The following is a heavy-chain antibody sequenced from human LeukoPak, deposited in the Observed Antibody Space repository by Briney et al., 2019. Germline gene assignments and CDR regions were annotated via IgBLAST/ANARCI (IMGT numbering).Heavy chain of an antibody. CDR1: GFTFSSYE. Sequence: GGSLRLSCAASGFTFSSYEMNWVRQAPGKGLEWVSYISSSGSTIYYADSVKGRFTISRDNAKNSLYLQVNSLRAEDTAVYYCASGRGVYCSGGSCSYFDYWGQGTLVTVSS. V-gene: IGHV3-48*03. D-gene: IGHD2-15*01. J-gene: IGHJ4*02. CDR2: ISSSGSTI. CDR3: ASGRGVYCSGGSCSYFDY.